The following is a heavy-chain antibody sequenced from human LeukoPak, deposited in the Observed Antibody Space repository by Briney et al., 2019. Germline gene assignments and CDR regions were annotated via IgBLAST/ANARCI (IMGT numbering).Heavy chain of an antibody. CDR3: ARDQEGFDY. CDR1: GYTFTSTY. J-gene: IGHJ4*02. V-gene: IGHV1-46*01. CDR2: IYPRDGST. Sequence: ASVKVSCKASGYTFTSTYIHWERQAPGQGLEWMGMIYPRDGSTSYAQKFQGRVTVTRDTSTSTVHMELSGLRSEDTAVYYCARDQEGFDYWGQGTLVTVSS.